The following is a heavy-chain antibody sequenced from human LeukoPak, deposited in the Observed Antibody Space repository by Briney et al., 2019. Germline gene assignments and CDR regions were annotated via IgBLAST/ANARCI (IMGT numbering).Heavy chain of an antibody. V-gene: IGHV3-7*03. D-gene: IGHD3-16*01. CDR3: AKDAQPRSRWFDP. CDR2: IKQDGSEE. CDR1: GFIFKDYW. Sequence: PGGSLRLSCAASGFIFKDYWMIWVRQAPGKGLEWVANIKQDGSEEYYVDSVKGRFTISRDNAKNSLYLQMNTLRAEDTAMYYCAKDAQPRSRWFDPWGQGTLVTVSS. J-gene: IGHJ5*02.